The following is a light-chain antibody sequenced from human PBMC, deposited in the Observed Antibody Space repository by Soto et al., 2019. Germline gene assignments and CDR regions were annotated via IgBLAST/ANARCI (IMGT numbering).Light chain of an antibody. Sequence: EIVLTQSPGTLSLSPGERATPSCRASQSVSSSYLAWYQQKPGQAPRLLIYGASSRATGIPDRFSGSGSGTDFTLTISRLEPEDFAVYYCQQYGSSSALTFGGGIKVEIK. CDR3: QQYGSSSALT. CDR1: QSVSSSY. V-gene: IGKV3-20*01. CDR2: GAS. J-gene: IGKJ4*01.